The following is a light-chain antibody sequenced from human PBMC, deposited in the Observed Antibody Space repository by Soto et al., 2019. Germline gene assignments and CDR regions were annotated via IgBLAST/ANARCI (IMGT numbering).Light chain of an antibody. CDR2: GVS. CDR3: QQTYTAPRT. V-gene: IGKV1-39*01. CDR1: QSITIY. Sequence: DIQMTQSPSSLSASVGDRVTITCRASQSITIYLNWYQQQPGKAPRLLIYGVSTLQTGVPSRFSGSGSMTDFTLTISDLQPEDFATYSCQQTYTAPRTFGQGTKVDI. J-gene: IGKJ1*01.